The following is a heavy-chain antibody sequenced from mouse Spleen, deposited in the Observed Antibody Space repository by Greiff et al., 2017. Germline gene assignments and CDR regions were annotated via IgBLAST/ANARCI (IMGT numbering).Heavy chain of an antibody. CDR1: GFTFSDYY. Sequence: DVHLVESGGGLVQPGGSLKLSCATSGFTFSDYYMYWVRQTPEKRLEWVAYISNGGGSTYYPDTVKGRFTISRDNAKNTLYLQMSRLKSEDTAMYYCARQYGNLFYYAMDYWGQGTSVTVSS. V-gene: IGHV5-12*02. D-gene: IGHD2-10*02. J-gene: IGHJ4*01. CDR2: ISNGGGST. CDR3: ARQYGNLFYYAMDY.